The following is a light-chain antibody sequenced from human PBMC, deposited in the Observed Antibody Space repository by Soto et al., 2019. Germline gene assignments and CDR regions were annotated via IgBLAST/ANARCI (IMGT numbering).Light chain of an antibody. Sequence: QSVLTQPASVSGSPGQSITISCTGTSRDVGGYNYVSWYQQHPGKAPKLMIYEVSNRPSGVSHRFSGSKSGNTASLTISGLQAEDEADYYCSSYTSSSVYVFGTGTKLTVL. J-gene: IGLJ1*01. CDR3: SSYTSSSVYV. CDR2: EVS. CDR1: SRDVGGYNY. V-gene: IGLV2-14*01.